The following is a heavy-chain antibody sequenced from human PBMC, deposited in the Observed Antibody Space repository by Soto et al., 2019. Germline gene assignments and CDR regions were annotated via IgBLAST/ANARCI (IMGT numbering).Heavy chain of an antibody. Sequence: SVKVSCTASGGTFSSYAISWVRQAPGQGLEWMGGIIPIFGTANYAQKFQGRVTITADESTSTAYMELSSLRSEDTAVYYCASPNHIAAAGTDAFDIWGQGTMVTVSS. V-gene: IGHV1-69*13. CDR3: ASPNHIAAAGTDAFDI. CDR2: IIPIFGTA. CDR1: GGTFSSYA. J-gene: IGHJ3*02. D-gene: IGHD6-13*01.